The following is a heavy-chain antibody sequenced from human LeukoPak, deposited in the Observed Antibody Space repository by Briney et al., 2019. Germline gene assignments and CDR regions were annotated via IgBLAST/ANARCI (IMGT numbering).Heavy chain of an antibody. CDR2: INIGGTNT. V-gene: IGHV3-11*01. J-gene: IGHJ5*02. CDR3: ATDGAGFDT. Sequence: AGGSLRLSCAASGFTFNDYYMSWIRQAPGKGLEWLSYINIGGTNTHYADSVKGRFTISRDNAKKSLYLEMNNLRAEDTAVYYCATDGAGFDTWGQGTLVTVSS. CDR1: GFTFNDYY.